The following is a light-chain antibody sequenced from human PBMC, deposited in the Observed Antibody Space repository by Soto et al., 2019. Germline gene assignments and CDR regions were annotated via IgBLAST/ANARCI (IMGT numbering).Light chain of an antibody. CDR2: DVS. CDR3: QQFISYPIP. CDR1: QDIRGA. Sequence: AIQVTQSPSSLSASVGDRVTMTCRASQDIRGALAWYQQKSGKPPNLLIYDVSTLEGGVPSRFSGSGSGTEFTLTISSLQPEDFGTYYCQQFISYPIPFGHGTRLEIK. V-gene: IGKV1-13*02. J-gene: IGKJ5*01.